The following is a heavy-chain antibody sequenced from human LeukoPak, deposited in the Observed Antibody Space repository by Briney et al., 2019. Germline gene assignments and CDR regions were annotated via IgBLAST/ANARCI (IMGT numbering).Heavy chain of an antibody. V-gene: IGHV3-23*01. CDR3: AKEVRESAWYYFDY. D-gene: IGHD6-19*01. Sequence: GGSLRLSCAASGFTFSTYAMSWVRQAPGKGLEWVSGIRSSGGSPYYSDSVKGRFTISRDNSKNTLYLQMNSLRAEDTAVYYCAKEVRESAWYYFDYWGQGTLVTVSS. CDR2: IRSSGGSP. CDR1: GFTFSTYA. J-gene: IGHJ4*02.